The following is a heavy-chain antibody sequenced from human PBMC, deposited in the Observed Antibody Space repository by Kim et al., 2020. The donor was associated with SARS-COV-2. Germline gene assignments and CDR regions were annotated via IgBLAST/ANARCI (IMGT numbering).Heavy chain of an antibody. D-gene: IGHD3-10*01. V-gene: IGHV4-31*02. Sequence: NPSLTSRVTISVDTSKNQFSLKLSSVTAADTAVYYCARVITEYYYYGMDVWGQGTTVTVSS. J-gene: IGHJ6*02. CDR3: ARVITEYYYYGMDV.